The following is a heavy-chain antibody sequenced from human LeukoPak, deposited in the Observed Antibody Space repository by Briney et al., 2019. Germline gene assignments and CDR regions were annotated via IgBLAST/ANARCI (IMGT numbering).Heavy chain of an antibody. D-gene: IGHD3-22*01. CDR3: ARGGGYYYDSSGYYYDY. V-gene: IGHV3-48*03. J-gene: IGHJ4*02. Sequence: GGSLRLSCAASGFTFSSYEMNWVRQAPGKGLEWVSYISSSGSTIYYVDSVKGRFTISRDNAKNSLYLQMNSLRAEDTAVYYCARGGGYYYDSSGYYYDYWGQGTLVTVSS. CDR2: ISSSGSTI. CDR1: GFTFSSYE.